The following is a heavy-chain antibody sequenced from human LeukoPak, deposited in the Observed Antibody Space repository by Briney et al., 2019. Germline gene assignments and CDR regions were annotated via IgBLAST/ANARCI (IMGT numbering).Heavy chain of an antibody. Sequence: PGGSLRLSCAASGFTFSSYSMNWVRQAPGKGLEWVSSISSSSSYKYYADSVKGRFTISRDNAKNSLYLQMNSLRAEDTAVYYCARSRGSSSHFDYWGQGTLVTVSS. CDR1: GFTFSSYS. V-gene: IGHV3-21*01. CDR2: ISSSSSYK. J-gene: IGHJ4*02. D-gene: IGHD6-6*01. CDR3: ARSRGSSSHFDY.